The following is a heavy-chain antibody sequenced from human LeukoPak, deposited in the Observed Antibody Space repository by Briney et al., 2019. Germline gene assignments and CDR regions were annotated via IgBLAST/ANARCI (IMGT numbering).Heavy chain of an antibody. CDR3: ARDFPDWSGYYIFDY. D-gene: IGHD3-3*01. Sequence: PGGSLRLSCAASGFTFSSHAMAWVRQAPGKGLEWVSAIGGLGSSTYYGDSVKGRFTISRDNSKNTVYLQMDSLRVEDTAVYYCARDFPDWSGYYIFDYWGQGTLVTVSS. CDR2: IGGLGSST. CDR1: GFTFSSHA. J-gene: IGHJ4*02. V-gene: IGHV3-23*01.